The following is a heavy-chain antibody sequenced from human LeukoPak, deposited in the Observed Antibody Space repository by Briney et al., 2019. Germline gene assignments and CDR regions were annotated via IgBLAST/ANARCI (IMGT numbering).Heavy chain of an antibody. Sequence: GGSLRLACAASGFTVSSNYMSWVRQAPGKGLEWLSVIYSGGSTYYADSVKGRFTISRDNSKNTLYLQMNSLRAEDTAVYYCARENGGTKAFDIWGQGTMVTVSS. CDR2: IYSGGST. CDR3: ARENGGTKAFDI. CDR1: GFTVSSNY. V-gene: IGHV3-66*02. D-gene: IGHD1-1*01. J-gene: IGHJ3*02.